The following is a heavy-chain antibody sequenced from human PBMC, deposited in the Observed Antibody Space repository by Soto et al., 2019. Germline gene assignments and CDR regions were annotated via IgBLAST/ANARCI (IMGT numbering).Heavy chain of an antibody. CDR2: ISGSSTTI. Sequence: EVQLVESGGGLVHPGGSLRLSCAASGFDFSNYIMNWVRQAPRKGLEWISYISGSSTTILYADSVKGRFTVSRDNAKNSLYLQMNSLRDEDTAVYYCARLGAYWGQGTLVTVSS. CDR1: GFDFSNYI. CDR3: ARLGAY. J-gene: IGHJ4*02. V-gene: IGHV3-48*02.